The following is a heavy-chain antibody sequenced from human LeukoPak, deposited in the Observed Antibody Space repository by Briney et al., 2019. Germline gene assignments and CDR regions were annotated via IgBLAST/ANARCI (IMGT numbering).Heavy chain of an antibody. CDR1: GFTFDDYA. J-gene: IGHJ4*02. Sequence: GGSLRLSCAASGFTFDDYAMHWVRQAPGKGLEWVSGISWNSGSIGYADSVKGRFTISRDNAKNSLYLQMNSLRAEDTAVYYCASSDYWGQGTLVTVSS. D-gene: IGHD3-10*01. CDR3: ASSDY. CDR2: ISWNSGSI. V-gene: IGHV3-9*01.